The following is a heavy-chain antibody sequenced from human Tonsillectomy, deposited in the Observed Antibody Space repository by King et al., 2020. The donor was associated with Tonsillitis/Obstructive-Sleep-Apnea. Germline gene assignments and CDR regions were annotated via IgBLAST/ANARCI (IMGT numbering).Heavy chain of an antibody. CDR1: GFTFSSYG. J-gene: IGHJ6*02. D-gene: IGHD3-22*01. CDR3: ARADSIGPFSYYYYGMDV. V-gene: IGHV3-33*01. CDR2: IWYDGSNK. Sequence: VQLVESGGGVVQPGRSLRLSCAASGFTFSSYGMHWVRQAPGKGLEWVAVIWYDGSNKYYADSVKGRFTISRDNSKDTLYLQMNSLRAEDTAVYYCARADSIGPFSYYYYGMDVWGQGTTVTVSS.